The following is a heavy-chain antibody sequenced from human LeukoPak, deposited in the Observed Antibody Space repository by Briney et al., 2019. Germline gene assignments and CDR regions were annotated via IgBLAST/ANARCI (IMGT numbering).Heavy chain of an antibody. Sequence: XETLSLTCAVYGGSFSGYYWSWIRQPPGKGLEWIGEINHSGSTNYNPSLKSRVTISVDTSKNQFSLKLSSVTAADTAVYYCAIATWRKFYYFDYWGQGTLVTVSS. J-gene: IGHJ4*02. V-gene: IGHV4-34*01. D-gene: IGHD5-12*01. CDR1: GGSFSGYY. CDR3: AIATWRKFYYFDY. CDR2: INHSGST.